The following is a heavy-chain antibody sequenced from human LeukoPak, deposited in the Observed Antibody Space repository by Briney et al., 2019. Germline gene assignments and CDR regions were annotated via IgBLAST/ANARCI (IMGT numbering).Heavy chain of an antibody. CDR1: GFTFSESW. CDR3: GKDPNGDYIGAFEM. J-gene: IGHJ3*02. Sequence: GGSLRLSCVASGFTFSESWMHWVRQTPGKGLVWVARIIGDGSAASYADSVRGRFTISRDNAKNTLYLEMHSLRAEDTAVYYCGKDPNGDYIGAFEMWGRGTMVTVSP. D-gene: IGHD4-17*01. CDR2: IIGDGSAA. V-gene: IGHV3-74*01.